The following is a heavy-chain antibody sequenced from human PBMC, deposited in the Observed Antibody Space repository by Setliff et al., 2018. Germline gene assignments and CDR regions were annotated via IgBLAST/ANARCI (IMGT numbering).Heavy chain of an antibody. Sequence: PGGSLRLSCAASGFTFSNYWMSWVRQAPGKGLEWVANINQDGSEKYYVDSVKGRFTISRDNAKNSLYLQMNSLRADDTAVYYCARASLGKFGSAVEYFHHWGQGTLVTVSS. CDR2: INQDGSEK. CDR3: ARASLGKFGSAVEYFHH. J-gene: IGHJ1*01. D-gene: IGHD2-15*01. CDR1: GFTFSNYW. V-gene: IGHV3-7*01.